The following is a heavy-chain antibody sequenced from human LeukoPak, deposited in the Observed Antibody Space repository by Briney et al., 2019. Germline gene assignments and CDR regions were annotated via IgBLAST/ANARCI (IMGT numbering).Heavy chain of an antibody. D-gene: IGHD5-24*01. Sequence: PSETLSLTCTVSGGSISSYYWSWIRQPPGKGLEWIGYIYYSGSTNYNPSLKSRVTISVDTSKNQFSLKLSSVTAADTAVYYCARHGLIDGYNYEGLFKGFDYWGQGTLVTVSS. CDR3: ARHGLIDGYNYEGLFKGFDY. CDR1: GGSISSYY. J-gene: IGHJ4*02. CDR2: IYYSGST. V-gene: IGHV4-59*08.